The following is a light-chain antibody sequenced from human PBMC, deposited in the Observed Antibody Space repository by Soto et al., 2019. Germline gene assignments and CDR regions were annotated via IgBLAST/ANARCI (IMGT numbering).Light chain of an antibody. J-gene: IGLJ1*01. CDR1: SGHSTYT. Sequence: QLVLTQSSSASASLGSSVKLTCTLSSGHSTYTIAWHQQQPGKAPRYLMKVEGSGSYNKGSRVPDRFSGSSSGADRYLTISNLQFEDEADYYCESWDSNTYVFGIGTKLTVL. CDR3: ESWDSNTYV. CDR2: VEGSGSY. V-gene: IGLV4-60*02.